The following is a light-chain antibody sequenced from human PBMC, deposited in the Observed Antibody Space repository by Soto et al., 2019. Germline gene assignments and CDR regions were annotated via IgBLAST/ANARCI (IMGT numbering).Light chain of an antibody. Sequence: QCALTQPASVYGSPGQSITISCTRTSSDIGSYKFVSWYQQHPGKAPKVMIYEGSKRPSGVSNRFSGSKSGNTASMTISGLQAEDEADYYCSSYAGTYNVIFGGGTKLTVL. CDR2: EGS. V-gene: IGLV2-23*01. J-gene: IGLJ2*01. CDR3: SSYAGTYNVI. CDR1: SSDIGSYKF.